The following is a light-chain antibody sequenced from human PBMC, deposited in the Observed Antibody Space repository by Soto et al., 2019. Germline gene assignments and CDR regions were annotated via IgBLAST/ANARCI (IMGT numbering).Light chain of an antibody. J-gene: IGLJ3*02. V-gene: IGLV2-23*02. Sequence: QSALTQPASVSGSPGQSITISCTGTSSDVGSYNLVSWYQQLPGKAPKLIIYEVNERPSGISDRFSGSKSGNTASLTISGLQGQYVAYYYCCSYVGSSILMFGGGTKLTVL. CDR1: SSDVGSYNL. CDR3: CSYVGSSILM. CDR2: EVN.